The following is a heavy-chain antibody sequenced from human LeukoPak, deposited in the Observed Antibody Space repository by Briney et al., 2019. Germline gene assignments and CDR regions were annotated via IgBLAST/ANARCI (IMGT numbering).Heavy chain of an antibody. J-gene: IGHJ4*02. CDR1: GYTFTGYY. V-gene: IGHV1-2*02. CDR3: ARVVGGTQLWLNY. D-gene: IGHD5-18*01. Sequence: ASVKVSCKASGYTFTGYYMHWVRQAPGQGLEWMGWINPNSGGTNYAQKFQGRVTMTRDTSISTAYMELSRLRSDDTAVYYCARVVGGTQLWLNYWGQGTLVTVSS. CDR2: INPNSGGT.